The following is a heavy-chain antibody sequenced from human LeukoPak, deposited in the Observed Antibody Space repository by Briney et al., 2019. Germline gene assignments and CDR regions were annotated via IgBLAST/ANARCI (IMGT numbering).Heavy chain of an antibody. J-gene: IGHJ6*02. D-gene: IGHD2-21*02. CDR1: GFTFSSYV. Sequence: GGSLRLSCAASGFTFSSYVMHCVRQAPGKGLEWVAVIWYDGSNKYYADSVEGRFTISRDNSKNTLYLQMNSLRAEDTAVYYCARSDQYYYYYYGMDVWGQGTTVTVSS. CDR3: ARSDQYYYYYYGMDV. CDR2: IWYDGSNK. V-gene: IGHV3-33*01.